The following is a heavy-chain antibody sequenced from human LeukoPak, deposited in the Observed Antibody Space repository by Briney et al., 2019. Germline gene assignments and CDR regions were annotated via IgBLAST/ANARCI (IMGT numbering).Heavy chain of an antibody. CDR2: IYYSGST. J-gene: IGHJ5*02. CDR1: GGSISSYY. D-gene: IGHD3-10*01. V-gene: IGHV4-59*01. Sequence: SETLSLTCTVSGGSISSYYWSWIRQPPGKGLEWIGYIYYSGSTNYNPSLKSRVTISVDTSKNQFSLKLSSVTAADTAVYYCARGGGSGSYYNPFNWFDPWGQGTLVTVSS. CDR3: ARGGGSGSYYNPFNWFDP.